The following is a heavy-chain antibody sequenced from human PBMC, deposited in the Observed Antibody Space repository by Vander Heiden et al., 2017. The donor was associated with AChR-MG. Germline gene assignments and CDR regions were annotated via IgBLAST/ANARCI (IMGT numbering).Heavy chain of an antibody. CDR3: ARGAFGAAVGGGYYTYYYMDV. J-gene: IGHJ6*03. CDR2: TYYKSKWFS. CDR1: GDSVSSNSAA. Sequence: QVQLQQSGPGLVKPSQTLSLTCAISGDSVSSNSAAWNWIRQSPSRGLQWLGRTYYKSKWFSDYAVSLKSRLTINPDTSKNQFSLHLNSVTPEDTAVYYCARGAFGAAVGGGYYTYYYMDVWGRGTTVTVSS. D-gene: IGHD3-22*01. V-gene: IGHV6-1*01.